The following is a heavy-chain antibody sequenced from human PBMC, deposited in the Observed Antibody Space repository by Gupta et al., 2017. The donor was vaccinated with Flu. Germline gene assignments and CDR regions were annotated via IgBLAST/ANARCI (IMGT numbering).Heavy chain of an antibody. V-gene: IGHV1-46*01. CDR2: INPSGGST. CDR3: ARLRSCGGDCYYFDY. CDR1: EYIFTDSE. Sequence: QVQLVQSGAEVKKTGASVTVSCKASEYIFTDSEIHWVRQAPGQGLKWMGLINPSGGSTSAAQKFQGRVTMTRDTSMTTVYMDLSSLRSEDTAVYYCARLRSCGGDCYYFDYWGQGTRVTVSS. J-gene: IGHJ4*02. D-gene: IGHD2-21*01.